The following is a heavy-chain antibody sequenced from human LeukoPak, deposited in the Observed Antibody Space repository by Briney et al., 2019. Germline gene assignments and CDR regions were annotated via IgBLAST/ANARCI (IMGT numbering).Heavy chain of an antibody. CDR2: INPSGGST. CDR3: ARGYYDSSDYEYFQH. V-gene: IGHV1-46*01. CDR1: GYTFTSYY. J-gene: IGHJ1*01. Sequence: GASVKVSCKASGYTFTSYYMHWVRQAPGQGLEWMGIINPSGGSTSYAQKFQGRVTMTRDTSIITAYMELSRLRSDDTAVYFCARGYYDSSDYEYFQHWGQGTLVTVSS. D-gene: IGHD3-22*01.